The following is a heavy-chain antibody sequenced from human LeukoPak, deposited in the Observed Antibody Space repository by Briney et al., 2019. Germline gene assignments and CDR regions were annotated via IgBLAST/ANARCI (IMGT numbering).Heavy chain of an antibody. CDR1: GFTFSNYW. D-gene: IGHD3-16*01. CDR2: IKQDGSEK. CDR3: ARDPYTHSWPEYFQH. V-gene: IGHV3-7*04. Sequence: PGGSLRLSCAPSGFTFSNYWMSWVRQAPGKGLEWVANIKQDGSEKYYVDSVKGRFTISRDNAQNPLYLQMNSLRAEDTAVYYCARDPYTHSWPEYFQHWGQGTLVTVSS. J-gene: IGHJ1*01.